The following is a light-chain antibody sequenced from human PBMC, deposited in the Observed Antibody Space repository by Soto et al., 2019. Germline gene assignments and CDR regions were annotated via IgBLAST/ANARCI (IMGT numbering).Light chain of an antibody. CDR2: EVS. Sequence: QSALTQPASVSGSPGQSITISCTGTSSDVGGYNYVSWYQQHPGKAPKLMIYEVSNRPSGVSNRFSGSKSGNTASLTISGLQAEDEDYCSSYTSSSTLYVFGTGTKVTVL. V-gene: IGLV2-14*01. CDR1: SSDVGGYNY. J-gene: IGLJ1*01. CDR3: SSYTSSSTLYV.